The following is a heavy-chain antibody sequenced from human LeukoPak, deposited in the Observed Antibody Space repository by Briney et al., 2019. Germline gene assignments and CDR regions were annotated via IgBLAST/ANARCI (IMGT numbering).Heavy chain of an antibody. V-gene: IGHV4-39*07. Sequence: SETLSLTCTVSGGSISSSSYYWGWIRQPPGKGLEWIGSIYYSGSTYYNPSLKSRVTISVDTSKNQFSLKLSSVTAADTAVYYCNTALVGATWGMDDYWGQGTLVTVSS. CDR1: GGSISSSSYY. CDR3: NTALVGATWGMDDY. CDR2: IYYSGST. D-gene: IGHD1-26*01. J-gene: IGHJ4*02.